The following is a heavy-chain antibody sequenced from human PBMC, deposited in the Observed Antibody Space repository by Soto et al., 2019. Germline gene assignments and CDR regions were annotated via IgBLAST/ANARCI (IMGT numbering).Heavy chain of an antibody. J-gene: IGHJ4*02. D-gene: IGHD3-3*01. CDR3: AKGATLFGVVIN. CDR1: GFTFNNYA. V-gene: IGHV3-23*01. CDR2: IGGSGATT. Sequence: EVQLLESGGGLVQPGGSLRLSCAASGFTFNNYAMSWVRQAPGKGLEWVSLIGGSGATTAYADSVRGRFTISRDNSRNTVYLPMSSLRAEDTAVFYCAKGATLFGVVINWGPRTRVNVSS.